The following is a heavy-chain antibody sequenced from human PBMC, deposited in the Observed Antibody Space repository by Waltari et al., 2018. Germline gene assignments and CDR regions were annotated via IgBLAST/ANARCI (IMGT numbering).Heavy chain of an antibody. V-gene: IGHV4-39*07. CDR3: ARDPTKGVYNWFDP. CDR2: TYYDGTT. CDR1: GASLIYNLSY. D-gene: IGHD3-10*01. J-gene: IGHJ5*02. Sequence: QPHLQASGPRLVKPSETLSLMCSVAGASLIYNLSYWGCIRQPPGKGLEWIGSTYYDGTTHYNSALKGRATISVDPTKNQFSLEISSTTAADTAVYYCARDPTKGVYNWFDPWGQGILVIVSS.